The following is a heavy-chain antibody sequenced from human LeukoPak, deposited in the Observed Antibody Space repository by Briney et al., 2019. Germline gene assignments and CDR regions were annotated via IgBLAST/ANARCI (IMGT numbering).Heavy chain of an antibody. Sequence: GGSLRLSCSASGFTFSDYWMTWVRQAPGKGLEWVANIKQDGSEKYYVDSVKDRFTISRDNAKNSLYLQMNSLRAEDTALYYCAKDSLAYYYGSGSLLWYFDYWGQGTLVTVSS. V-gene: IGHV3-7*03. J-gene: IGHJ4*02. D-gene: IGHD3-10*01. CDR1: GFTFSDYW. CDR3: AKDSLAYYYGSGSLLWYFDY. CDR2: IKQDGSEK.